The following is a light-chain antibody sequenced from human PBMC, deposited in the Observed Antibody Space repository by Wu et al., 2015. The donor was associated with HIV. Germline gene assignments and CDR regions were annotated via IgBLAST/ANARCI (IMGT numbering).Light chain of an antibody. CDR1: QSVTGQ. CDR2: GAS. J-gene: IGKJ2*01. CDR3: QQSRTVPYT. V-gene: IGKV1-39*01. Sequence: DIQMTQSPSSLSASVGDRVTVTCRASQSVTGQLNWYQQKPGQAPKLLIYGASILQSGVPSRFSGSGSGTDFTFTIDSLQPEDFAIYYCQQSRTVPYTFGQGTKLQI.